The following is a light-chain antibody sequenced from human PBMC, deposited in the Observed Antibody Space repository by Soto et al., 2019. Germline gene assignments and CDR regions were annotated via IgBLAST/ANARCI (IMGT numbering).Light chain of an antibody. Sequence: QSVLTQPPSTSGTPGQRVTISCSGSRSNIGSNTVTWYQQLPGTAPKLLIYSNNQRPSGVPDRFSGSKSGTSASLAISGLQSEDEADYYCAAWDDSLTGSYVFGTGPKVTVL. CDR3: AAWDDSLTGSYV. CDR2: SNN. CDR1: RSNIGSNT. V-gene: IGLV1-44*01. J-gene: IGLJ1*01.